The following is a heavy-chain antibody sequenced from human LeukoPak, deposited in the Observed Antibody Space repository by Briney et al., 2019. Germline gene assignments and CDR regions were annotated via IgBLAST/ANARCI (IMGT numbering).Heavy chain of an antibody. J-gene: IGHJ5*02. Sequence: SETLSLTCTVSGGSISSGGYYWSWIHQRPGKGLEWIGYIYNSGSTYYNPSLKSRVTISVDTSKNQFSLKLSSVTAADTAVYYCARGSTSCYGCFGWFDPWGQGTLVTVSS. D-gene: IGHD2-2*01. V-gene: IGHV4-31*03. CDR1: GGSISSGGYY. CDR2: IYNSGST. CDR3: ARGSTSCYGCFGWFDP.